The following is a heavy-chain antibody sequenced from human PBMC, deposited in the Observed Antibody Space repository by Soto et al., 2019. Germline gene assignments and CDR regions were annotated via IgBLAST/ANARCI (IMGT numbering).Heavy chain of an antibody. D-gene: IGHD2-8*01. CDR2: NYHSGTT. Sequence: PSETLSLTCAVSGVTISTYYWSWIRQPPGKGLEWIGYNYHSGTTNYNPSLKSRVTISVDTSKNQFSLRLTSVTAADTAIYFCARLVYDTRLNYMYFDFWGQGALVTVSS. J-gene: IGHJ4*02. CDR3: ARLVYDTRLNYMYFDF. CDR1: GVTISTYY. V-gene: IGHV4-59*12.